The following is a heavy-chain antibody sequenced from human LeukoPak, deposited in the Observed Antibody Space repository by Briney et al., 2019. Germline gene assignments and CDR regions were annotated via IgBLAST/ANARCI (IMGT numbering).Heavy chain of an antibody. CDR3: ATGYGDFRVEGRYFYS. J-gene: IGHJ4*02. D-gene: IGHD4-17*01. Sequence: SETLSLTCTVSGGSISSYYWSWIRQPPGKGLEWIGYIYYSGTTNYNPSLRSRVTISIDTSKKHFFLKLNSVTAADTAVYYCATGYGDFRVEGRYFYSWGQGTLVTVSS. CDR2: IYYSGTT. CDR1: GGSISSYY. V-gene: IGHV4-59*01.